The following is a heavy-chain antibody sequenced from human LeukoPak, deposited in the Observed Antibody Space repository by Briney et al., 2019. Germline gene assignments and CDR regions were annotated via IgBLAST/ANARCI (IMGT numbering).Heavy chain of an antibody. Sequence: GGSLRLSCAASGFTFSSYSMNWVRQAPGKGLEWFSYISSGSRTIYYADSVKGRFTTSRDNAKHSLYLQMNSLRAEDTAVYYCARESISGHRDFDYWGQGALVTVSS. V-gene: IGHV3-48*01. CDR1: GFTFSSYS. D-gene: IGHD1-26*01. CDR2: ISSGSRTI. CDR3: ARESISGHRDFDY. J-gene: IGHJ4*02.